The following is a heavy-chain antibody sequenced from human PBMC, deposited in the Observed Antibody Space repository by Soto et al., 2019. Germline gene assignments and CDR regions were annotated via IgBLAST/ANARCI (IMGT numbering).Heavy chain of an antibody. CDR1: GFTFNNYA. Sequence: EVQLLESGGGLVQPGGSLRLSCAASGFTFNNYAMTWVRQAPGKGLECVSAISGGGDTTSYADSVKGRFTVSRDGSKNTLYMRMSSLIAEDTALYYCAKGRGGSGSLTPRVDFWGQGTLVTVSS. CDR3: AKGRGGSGSLTPRVDF. J-gene: IGHJ4*02. CDR2: ISGGGDTT. D-gene: IGHD3-10*01. V-gene: IGHV3-23*01.